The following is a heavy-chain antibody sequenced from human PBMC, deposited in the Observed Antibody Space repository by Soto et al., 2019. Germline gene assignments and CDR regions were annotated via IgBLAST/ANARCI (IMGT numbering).Heavy chain of an antibody. J-gene: IGHJ6*02. Sequence: PGGSLRLSCAASRFTFSNYGMQWVRQAPGKGLEWVAVISHDGTVKYYADSVKGRFTISRDNFQNTLDLQMDSLRAEDTAVYYCARDPAYDFWSGSLAYYYYYGMDVWGQGTTVTVSS. D-gene: IGHD3-3*01. CDR2: ISHDGTVK. CDR3: ARDPAYDFWSGSLAYYYYYGMDV. CDR1: RFTFSNYG. V-gene: IGHV3-30*03.